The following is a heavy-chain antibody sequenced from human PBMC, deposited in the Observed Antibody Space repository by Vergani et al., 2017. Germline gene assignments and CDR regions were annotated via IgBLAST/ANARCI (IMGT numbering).Heavy chain of an antibody. V-gene: IGHV3-23*01. Sequence: EVQLLESGGSLKQPGGSVRLSCAASGFTFSTFAMHWVRQAPGKGLEWVSALTGGGGSTYYSDSFKGRFIISKDNSRDTLYLQMNSLRPEDTATYYCVKDAGNYENFFDSWSQGTLVTVSS. CDR2: LTGGGGST. CDR3: VKDAGNYENFFDS. D-gene: IGHD1-7*01. J-gene: IGHJ4*02. CDR1: GFTFSTFA.